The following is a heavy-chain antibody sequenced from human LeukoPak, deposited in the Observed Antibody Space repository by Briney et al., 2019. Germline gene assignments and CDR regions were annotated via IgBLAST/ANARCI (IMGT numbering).Heavy chain of an antibody. CDR2: ISGSGGTS. Sequence: GGSLRPSCLPSGFTFSNYAMTWVRQAPGKGLEWVSSISGSGGTSYYADSVKGRFTISRDSAKNMLFLQMNRLRAEDTAVYYCAKSPYFYNSGRSVDVWGKGTTVTVSS. J-gene: IGHJ6*04. CDR3: AKSPYFYNSGRSVDV. V-gene: IGHV3-23*01. CDR1: GFTFSNYA. D-gene: IGHD3-10*01.